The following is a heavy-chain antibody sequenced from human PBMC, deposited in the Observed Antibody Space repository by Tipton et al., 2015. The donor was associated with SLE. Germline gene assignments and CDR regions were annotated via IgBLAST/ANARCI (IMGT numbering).Heavy chain of an antibody. V-gene: IGHV4-61*02. D-gene: IGHD3-3*01. CDR1: GGSISSSSDY. CDR3: ARQILFGFFDP. J-gene: IGHJ5*02. Sequence: TLSLTCTVSGGSISSSSDYWSWIRQSAGKGLEWIGRFDTGGTTSYNPSVESRVTISLDTSQKQFSLRLSSVWAADTAVYYCARQILFGFFDPLGQGILVTVSS. CDR2: FDTGGTT.